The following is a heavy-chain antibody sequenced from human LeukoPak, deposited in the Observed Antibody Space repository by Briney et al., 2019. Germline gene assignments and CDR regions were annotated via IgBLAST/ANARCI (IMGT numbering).Heavy chain of an antibody. V-gene: IGHV3-21*01. CDR3: ARDNWNDAPGGFDP. J-gene: IGHJ5*02. Sequence: GGSLRLSCAASGFTFSSYSMNWVRQAPGKGLEWVSSITRSSTSTYYTDSVRGRFTISRDNAKNSLYLQMNSLRAEDTAVYYCARDNWNDAPGGFDPWGQGTLVTASS. D-gene: IGHD1-20*01. CDR1: GFTFSSYS. CDR2: ITRSSTST.